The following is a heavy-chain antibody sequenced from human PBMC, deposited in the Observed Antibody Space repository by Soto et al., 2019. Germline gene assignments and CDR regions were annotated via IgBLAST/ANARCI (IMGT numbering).Heavy chain of an antibody. CDR1: GFTFSNAW. V-gene: IGHV3-15*01. D-gene: IGHD1-1*01. CDR3: TTDPVNAHVHPDNDY. J-gene: IGHJ4*02. CDR2: IKSKTDGGTT. Sequence: GGSLRLSCAASGFTFSNAWMSWVRQAPGKGLEWVGRIKSKTDGGTTDYAAPVKGRFTISRGDSKNTLYLQMNSLKTEDTAVYYCTTDPVNAHVHPDNDYWGQGTLVTVSS.